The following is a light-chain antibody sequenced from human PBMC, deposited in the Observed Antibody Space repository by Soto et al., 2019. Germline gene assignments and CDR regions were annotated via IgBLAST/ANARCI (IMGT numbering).Light chain of an antibody. V-gene: IGLV2-14*01. CDR2: EVS. CDR3: SSYTTSSTRV. CDR1: SSDVGIYNY. J-gene: IGLJ1*01. Sequence: QSVLTQPASVSGSPGQSIAISCTGSSSDVGIYNYVSWYQQHPGKVPKLIIYEVSNRPSGVSNRFSGSKSGNTASLTISGLQAEDEADYYCSSYTTSSTRVFGPGSKVTAL.